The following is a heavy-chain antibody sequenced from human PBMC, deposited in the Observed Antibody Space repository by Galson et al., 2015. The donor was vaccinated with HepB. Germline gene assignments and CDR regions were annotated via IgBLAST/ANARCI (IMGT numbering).Heavy chain of an antibody. J-gene: IGHJ4*02. D-gene: IGHD4-11*01. CDR1: GFTFSDYY. V-gene: IGHV3-11*06. CDR3: ARATVGNDY. Sequence: SLRLSCAASGFTFSDYYMSWIRQAPGKGLEWVSYISISSSFTDYADSVKGRFTISRDNAKNSLYLQMNSLRAEDTAVYYCARATVGNDYWGQGTLVTVSS. CDR2: ISISSSFT.